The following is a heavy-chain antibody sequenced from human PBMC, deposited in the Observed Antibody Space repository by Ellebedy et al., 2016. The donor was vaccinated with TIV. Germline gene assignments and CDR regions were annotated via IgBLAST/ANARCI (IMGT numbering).Heavy chain of an antibody. CDR3: VPRMVVAFEY. J-gene: IGHJ4*02. D-gene: IGHD2-21*01. V-gene: IGHV3-23*01. CDR1: GFTFSSYA. CDR2: LNANGVVI. Sequence: PGGSLRLSCAASGFTFSSYAASWVRQAPGKGLEWVAGLNANGVVIAYADSVKGRSTIYRDNSKNTLYLQMNSLRPEDTAVYYCVPRMVVAFEYWGQGTLVTVSS.